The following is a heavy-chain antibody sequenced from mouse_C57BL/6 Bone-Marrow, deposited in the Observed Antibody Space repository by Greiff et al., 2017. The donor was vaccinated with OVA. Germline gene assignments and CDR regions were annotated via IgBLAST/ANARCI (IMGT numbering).Heavy chain of an antibody. D-gene: IGHD1-1*01. CDR3: ASFYYYGSSPFAY. Sequence: EVQLQESGPGLVKPSQSLSLTCSVTGYSITSGYYWNWIRQFPGNKLEWMGYISYDGSNNYNPSLKNRISITRDTSKNQFFLKLNSVTTEDTATYYCASFYYYGSSPFAYWGQGTLVTVSA. J-gene: IGHJ3*01. V-gene: IGHV3-6*01. CDR1: GYSITSGYY. CDR2: ISYDGSN.